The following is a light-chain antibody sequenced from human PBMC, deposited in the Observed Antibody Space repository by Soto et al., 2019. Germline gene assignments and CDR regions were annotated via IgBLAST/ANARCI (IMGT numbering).Light chain of an antibody. V-gene: IGKV1-5*03. CDR3: QQYNSYSWT. J-gene: IGKJ1*01. CDR2: KAS. CDR1: QSISSW. Sequence: DIQMTQSPSTLSASVGDRVTITCRASQSISSWLAWYQQKPGKAPKLLIYKASSLKSGVPSRFSGSGSGTEFTLTLSSLQPDDFATYYCQQYNSYSWTFGQGTKVEIK.